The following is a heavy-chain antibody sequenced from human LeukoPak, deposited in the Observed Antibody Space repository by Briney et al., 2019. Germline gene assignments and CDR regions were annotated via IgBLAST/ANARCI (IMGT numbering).Heavy chain of an antibody. CDR2: IYYSGST. J-gene: IGHJ4*02. Sequence: SETLSLTCTVSGGAISSYFWSWIRQPPGKGLEWIGYIYYSGSTNYNPSLKSRVTMSVDTSKNQFSLKLSSVTAADTAVYYCARIDRAVAGTIDYWGQGTLVTVSS. V-gene: IGHV4-59*08. CDR1: GGAISSYF. CDR3: ARIDRAVAGTIDY. D-gene: IGHD6-19*01.